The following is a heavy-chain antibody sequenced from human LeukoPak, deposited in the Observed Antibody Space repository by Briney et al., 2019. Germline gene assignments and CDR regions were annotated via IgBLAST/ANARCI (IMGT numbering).Heavy chain of an antibody. Sequence: PSETLSLTCTVSGGSMSNYFWTWIRQPPGKGLEWIAYIYSSGSTNYNPSLNSRVTISIDPSKNQVSLKVTSVTAADTGVYYCARGQRGYSGYDSEGLDHWGQGTLVTVSS. V-gene: IGHV4-59*01. D-gene: IGHD5-12*01. CDR1: GGSMSNYF. CDR3: ARGQRGYSGYDSEGLDH. J-gene: IGHJ4*02. CDR2: IYSSGST.